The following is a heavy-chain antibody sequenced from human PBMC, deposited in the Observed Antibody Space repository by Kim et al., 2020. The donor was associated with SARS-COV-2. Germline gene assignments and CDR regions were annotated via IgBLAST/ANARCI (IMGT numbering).Heavy chain of an antibody. D-gene: IGHD3-16*01. CDR2: IWYDGSNK. Sequence: GGSLRLSCAASGFTFSSYGMHWVRQAPGKGLEWVAVIWYDGSNKYYADSVKGRFTISRDNSKNTLYLQMNSLRAEDTAVYYCASAFTRTTWGYYYGMDVWGQGTTVTVSS. J-gene: IGHJ6*02. CDR3: ASAFTRTTWGYYYGMDV. CDR1: GFTFSSYG. V-gene: IGHV3-33*01.